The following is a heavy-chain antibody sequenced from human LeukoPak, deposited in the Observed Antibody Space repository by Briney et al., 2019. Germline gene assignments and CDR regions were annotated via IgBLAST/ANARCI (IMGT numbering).Heavy chain of an antibody. CDR3: AKTEDSSGWYFDY. J-gene: IGHJ4*02. Sequence: GGSLRLYCAASGFTFSSYAMSWVRQAPGKGLEWVSAISGSGGSTYYADSVKGRFTISRDNSKNTLYLQMNSLRAEDTAVYYCAKTEDSSGWYFDYWGQGTLVTVSS. V-gene: IGHV3-23*01. D-gene: IGHD6-19*01. CDR1: GFTFSSYA. CDR2: ISGSGGST.